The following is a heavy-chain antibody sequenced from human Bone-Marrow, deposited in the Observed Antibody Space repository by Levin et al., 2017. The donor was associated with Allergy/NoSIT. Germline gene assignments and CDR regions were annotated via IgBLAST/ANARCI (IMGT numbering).Heavy chain of an antibody. CDR2: ISGSGGST. CDR3: VKGWEYPDSTGYYPFAH. Sequence: QRGESLKISCAASGFTFKNYAMSWVRQASGKGLEWISSISGSGGSTSYADSVKGRFTISRDNSRNTLFLQMDALRAEDTAVYFCVKGWEYPDSTGYYPFAHWGQGTLVTVSS. V-gene: IGHV3-23*01. J-gene: IGHJ4*02. D-gene: IGHD3-9*01. CDR1: GFTFKNYA.